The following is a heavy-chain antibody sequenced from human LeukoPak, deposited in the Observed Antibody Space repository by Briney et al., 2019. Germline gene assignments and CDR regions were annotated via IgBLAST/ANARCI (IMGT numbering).Heavy chain of an antibody. D-gene: IGHD3-22*01. CDR2: INPNSGGT. CDR1: GYTFTGYY. V-gene: IGHV1-2*02. J-gene: IGHJ4*02. CDR3: ARGRLYYDSSGYYLTNSIDY. Sequence: ASVKVSCKASGYTFTGYYMHWVRQAPGQGLEWMGWINPNSGGTNYAQKFQGRVTTTRDTSISTAYMELSRLRSDDTAVYYCARGRLYYDSSGYYLTNSIDYWGQGTLVTVSS.